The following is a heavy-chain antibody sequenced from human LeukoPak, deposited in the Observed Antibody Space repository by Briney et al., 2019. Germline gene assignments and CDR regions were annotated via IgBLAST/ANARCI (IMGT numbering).Heavy chain of an antibody. D-gene: IGHD3-3*01. J-gene: IGHJ4*02. CDR3: ARRAIIQGTSALDF. CDR1: GYTFTHDW. Sequence: GESLKISCKSSGYTFTHDWIGWVRQVPGKGLEWMGIIYPRDSTTRYSPAFEGQVTISVDKSITTAYLQWSSLKASDTAMYYCARRAIIQGTSALDFWGQGTVVIVSS. CDR2: IYPRDSTT. V-gene: IGHV5-51*01.